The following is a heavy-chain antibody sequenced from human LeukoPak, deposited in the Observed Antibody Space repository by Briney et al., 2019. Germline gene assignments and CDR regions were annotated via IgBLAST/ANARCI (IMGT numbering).Heavy chain of an antibody. D-gene: IGHD2-21*02. Sequence: GGSLRLSCVASGFMFEDYGMHWVRQVPGKGLEWVSGISWNSNTRVYAESVKGRFTISRDNAKHSLDLQMISLRAEDTAVYYCARVKVTCFDLWGRGTLVTVSS. J-gene: IGHJ2*01. CDR1: GFMFEDYG. CDR3: ARVKVTCFDL. CDR2: ISWNSNTR. V-gene: IGHV3-9*01.